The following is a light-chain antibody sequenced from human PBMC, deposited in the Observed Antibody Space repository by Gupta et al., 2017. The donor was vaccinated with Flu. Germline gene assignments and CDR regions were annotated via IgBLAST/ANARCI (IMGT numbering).Light chain of an antibody. J-gene: IGLJ1*01. CDR2: GSN. V-gene: IGLV1-44*01. CDR3: AACDDSLNGHYV. CDR1: SSNIGSNA. Sequence: QSVLAQPPSASGTPGQRVTITCSGSSSNIGSNAVNWYQQVPGTSPKLLINGSNQRPSGVPDRFAGSKSGTSASLAIRGLQSEDEADYYCAACDDSLNGHYVFGTGTKVTVL.